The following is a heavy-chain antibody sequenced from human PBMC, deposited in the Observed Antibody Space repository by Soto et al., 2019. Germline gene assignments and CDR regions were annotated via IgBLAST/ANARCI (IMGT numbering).Heavy chain of an antibody. Sequence: GSLRLSWAAFGFTFSSYWMHWVRQAPGTGLGWVSRINSDGRSTSYAYSVKGRFTISRDNAKNTLYLQMNSLRAEDTAVYYCARVEGSYGYDYYYGMDVWGQGTTVTVSS. CDR2: INSDGRST. J-gene: IGHJ6*02. CDR3: ARVEGSYGYDYYYGMDV. CDR1: GFTFSSYW. V-gene: IGHV3-74*01. D-gene: IGHD5-18*01.